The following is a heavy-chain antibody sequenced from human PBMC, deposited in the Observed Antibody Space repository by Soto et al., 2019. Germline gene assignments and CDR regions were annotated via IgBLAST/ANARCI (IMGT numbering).Heavy chain of an antibody. V-gene: IGHV3-7*03. J-gene: IGHJ6*02. CDR2: VNQDGSEK. Sequence: GGSLRLSCVPSGFTFSNYWMSWVRQAPGRGLEWVANVNQDGSEKYFVDSVKGRFTISRDNAKNSLDLHMTSLRAEDTAVYYCVRDTFTQSLTDVSYGLDVWGPGTTVTVSS. CDR1: GFTFSNYW. CDR3: VRDTFTQSLTDVSYGLDV.